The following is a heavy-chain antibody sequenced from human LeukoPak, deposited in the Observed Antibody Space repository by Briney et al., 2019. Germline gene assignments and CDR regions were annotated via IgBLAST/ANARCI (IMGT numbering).Heavy chain of an antibody. J-gene: IGHJ5*02. CDR3: ARYSSSWYSGRFDP. Sequence: EASVKVSCKASGYTFTSYGISWVRQAPGQGLEWMGWISAYNGNTNYAQKLQGRVTMTTDTSTSTAYMELRSLRSDDTAVYYCARYSSSWYSGRFDPWGQGTLVTVSS. D-gene: IGHD6-13*01. CDR1: GYTFTSYG. V-gene: IGHV1-18*01. CDR2: ISAYNGNT.